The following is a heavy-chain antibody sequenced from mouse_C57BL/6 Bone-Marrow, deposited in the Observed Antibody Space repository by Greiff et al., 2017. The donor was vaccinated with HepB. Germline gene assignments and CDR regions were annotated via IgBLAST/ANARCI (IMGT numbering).Heavy chain of an antibody. CDR2: IYPGDGDT. V-gene: IGHV1-82*01. J-gene: IGHJ3*01. Sequence: VQRVESGPELVKPGASVKISCKASGYAFSSSWMNWVKQRPGKGLEWIGRIYPGDGDTNYNGKFKGKATLTADKSSSTAYMQLSSLTSEDSAVYFCASTPLAYWGQGTLVTVSA. CDR1: GYAFSSSW. CDR3: ASTPLAY.